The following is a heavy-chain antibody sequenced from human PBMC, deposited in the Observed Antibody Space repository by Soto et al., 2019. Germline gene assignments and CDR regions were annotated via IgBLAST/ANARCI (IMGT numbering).Heavy chain of an antibody. CDR3: ARRPEVVPAGDTGDY. J-gene: IGHJ4*02. V-gene: IGHV1-69*02. D-gene: IGHD2-2*01. Sequence: QVQLVQSGAEVKKPGSSVKVSCKASGGTFSSYTISWVRQAPGQGLEWMGRIIPILGIANYAQKFQGRVRITEDKSTSTAYMELSSLRSEDTAVYYCARRPEVVPAGDTGDYWGQGTLVTVSS. CDR2: IIPILGIA. CDR1: GGTFSSYT.